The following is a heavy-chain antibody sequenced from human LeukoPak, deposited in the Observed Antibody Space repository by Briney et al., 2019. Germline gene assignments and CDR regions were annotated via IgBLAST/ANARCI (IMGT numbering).Heavy chain of an antibody. Sequence: GGSLRLSCAASGITVSDNYMSWVRQTPGKGLEWVSTLYPAGDTYFADSVRGRFTISRDISKNTVYLQMGSLRAGDTAVYFCARVHFPYGDFDYWGQGALVTVSS. D-gene: IGHD4-17*01. CDR2: LYPAGDT. CDR1: GITVSDNY. CDR3: ARVHFPYGDFDY. J-gene: IGHJ4*02. V-gene: IGHV3-53*01.